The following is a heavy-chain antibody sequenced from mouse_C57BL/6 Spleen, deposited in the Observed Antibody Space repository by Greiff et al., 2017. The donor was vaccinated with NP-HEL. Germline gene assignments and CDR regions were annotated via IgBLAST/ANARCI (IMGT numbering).Heavy chain of an antibody. CDR3: ARQGYDYDGPCFDV. Sequence: VQLQQSGPGLVQPSQSLSITCTVSGFSLTSYGVHWVRQSPGKGLEWLGVIWSGGGTDYNAAFISRLGISKDNSKSQVFFKMNSLQADDTAIYDCARQGYDYDGPCFDVWGTGTTVTVSS. J-gene: IGHJ1*03. D-gene: IGHD2-4*01. CDR1: GFSLTSYG. CDR2: IWSGGGT. V-gene: IGHV2-2*01.